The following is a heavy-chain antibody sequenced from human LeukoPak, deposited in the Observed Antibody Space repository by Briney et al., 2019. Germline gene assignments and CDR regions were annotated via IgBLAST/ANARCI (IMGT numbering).Heavy chain of an antibody. CDR1: GFTFSSYM. D-gene: IGHD5-24*01. V-gene: IGHV3-21*06. CDR3: TRVGYIDEGIDY. J-gene: IGHJ4*02. CDR2: INSGSTYT. Sequence: PGGSLRLSCAASGFTFSSYMMNWVRQAPGKGLEWVSSINSGSTYTYYTESVKGRFTVSRDNAKNSLYLQMNSLRAEDTAIYYCTRVGYIDEGIDYWGQGTLVTVYS.